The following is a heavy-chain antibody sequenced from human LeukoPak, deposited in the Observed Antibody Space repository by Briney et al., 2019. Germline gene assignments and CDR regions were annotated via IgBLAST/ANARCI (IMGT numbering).Heavy chain of an antibody. Sequence: GGSLRLSCAASGFTFSNFAMSWVRQAPGKGLQWVPGLSSGGRSTFYTDSVKGRFTISRDNSKDTLYLQMNSLRADDTAVYYCAKDRGVGVSNWFDPWGQGTLVTVPS. CDR3: AKDRGVGVSNWFDP. J-gene: IGHJ5*02. CDR2: LSSGGRST. V-gene: IGHV3-23*01. D-gene: IGHD3-10*01. CDR1: GFTFSNFA.